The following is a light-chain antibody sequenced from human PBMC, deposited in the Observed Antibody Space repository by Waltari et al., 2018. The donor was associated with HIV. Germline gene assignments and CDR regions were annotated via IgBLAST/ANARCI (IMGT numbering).Light chain of an antibody. CDR3: QQYDNLPLT. V-gene: IGKV1-33*01. J-gene: IGKJ4*01. Sequence: DIQLTQSPYSLSASVGDRVTITCQASRDINTYLNWYQQKPGSAPKLLIYDASNLEMGVPSTFSGSGSGTDFTFTISSLQPADIATYYCQQYDNLPLTFGGGTKVEIK. CDR2: DAS. CDR1: RDINTY.